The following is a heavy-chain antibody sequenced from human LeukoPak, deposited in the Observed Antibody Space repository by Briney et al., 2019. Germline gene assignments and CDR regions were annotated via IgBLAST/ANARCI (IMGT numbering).Heavy chain of an antibody. J-gene: IGHJ4*02. V-gene: IGHV1-18*01. CDR2: ISAYNGNT. CDR1: GYTFTSYG. D-gene: IGHD2-2*01. CDR3: ARDNVVVPAAMPFDY. Sequence: GASVKVSCKASGYTFTSYGISWVRQAPGQGLEWMGWISAYNGNTNYAQKLQGRVTMTTDTSTSTAYMVLRSLRSDDTAVYYCARDNVVVPAAMPFDYWGQGTLVTVSS.